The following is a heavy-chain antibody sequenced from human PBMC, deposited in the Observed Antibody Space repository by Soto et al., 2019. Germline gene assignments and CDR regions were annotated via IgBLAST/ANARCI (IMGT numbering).Heavy chain of an antibody. J-gene: IGHJ6*02. Sequence: SETLSLTCTVSGGSISSSSYYWGWIRQPPGKGLEWIGSIYYSGSTYYNPSLKSRVTISVDTSKNQFSLKLSSVTAADTAVYYCARQKPGRVVVYYYYGMDVWGQGTTVTVS. V-gene: IGHV4-39*01. D-gene: IGHD3-22*01. CDR1: GGSISSSSYY. CDR2: IYYSGST. CDR3: ARQKPGRVVVYYYYGMDV.